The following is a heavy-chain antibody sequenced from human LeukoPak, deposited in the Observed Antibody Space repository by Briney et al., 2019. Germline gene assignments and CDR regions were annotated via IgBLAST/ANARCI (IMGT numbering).Heavy chain of an antibody. CDR2: IYHSGST. J-gene: IGHJ3*02. Sequence: SETLSLTCAVSGYSISSGYYWGWIWQPPGKGLEWIGSIYHSGSTYYNPSLKSRVTISVDTSKNQFSLKLSSVTAADTAVYYCARPSLWFGELTGAFDIWGQGTMVTVSS. CDR1: GYSISSGYY. D-gene: IGHD3-10*01. V-gene: IGHV4-38-2*01. CDR3: ARPSLWFGELTGAFDI.